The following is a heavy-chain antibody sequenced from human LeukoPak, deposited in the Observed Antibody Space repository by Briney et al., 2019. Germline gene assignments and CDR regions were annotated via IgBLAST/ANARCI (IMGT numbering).Heavy chain of an antibody. CDR3: ARYAADGRTLEY. CDR1: GGSFSGYY. Sequence: NPSETLSLTCAVYGGSFSGYYWSWIRQPPGKGLEWIGEINHSGSTNYNPSLKSRVTISVDTSKNQFSLKLSSVTAADTAVYYCARYAADGRTLEYWGQGTLVTVSP. CDR2: INHSGST. D-gene: IGHD6-13*01. J-gene: IGHJ4*02. V-gene: IGHV4-34*01.